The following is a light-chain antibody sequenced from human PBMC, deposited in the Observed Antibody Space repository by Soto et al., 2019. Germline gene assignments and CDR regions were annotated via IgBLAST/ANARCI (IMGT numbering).Light chain of an antibody. CDR3: QQYGSSPWT. CDR2: GAS. CDR1: QSVSSSY. V-gene: IGKV3-20*01. Sequence: EIVLTQSPGTLSLSAGERATLSCRASQSVSSSYLAWYQQNPGQAPRLLIYGASSRATGIPDRFSGSGSGTDFTLTISRLEPEDFAVYYCQQYGSSPWTFGQGTKVDIK. J-gene: IGKJ1*01.